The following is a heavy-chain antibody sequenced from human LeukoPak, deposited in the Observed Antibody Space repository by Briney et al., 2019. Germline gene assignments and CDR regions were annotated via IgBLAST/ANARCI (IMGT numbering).Heavy chain of an antibody. CDR2: ISSSGSTI. Sequence: PGRSLRLSCAASGFTFSDYYMSWIRQAPGKGLEWVSYISSSGSTIYYADSVKGRFTISRDNAKNSLYLQMNSLRAEDTAVYYCARVRGFWSGSDAFDIWGQGTMVTVSS. V-gene: IGHV3-11*01. J-gene: IGHJ3*02. CDR3: ARVRGFWSGSDAFDI. D-gene: IGHD3-3*01. CDR1: GFTFSDYY.